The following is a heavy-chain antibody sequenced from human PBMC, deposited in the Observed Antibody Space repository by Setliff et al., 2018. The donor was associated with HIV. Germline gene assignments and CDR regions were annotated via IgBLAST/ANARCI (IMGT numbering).Heavy chain of an antibody. D-gene: IGHD6-6*01. V-gene: IGHV4-59*11. CDR3: ARLRVSSSSQTFDH. Sequence: PSETLSLTCTVSGGSISNQYRSWIRQPQGKGLEWIGYIYYSGTTHYNPSLKGRVAMSVDTSKNQFSLDLTSVTPADTAVYYCARLRVSSSSQTFDHWGQGILVTVS. CDR1: GGSISNQY. J-gene: IGHJ4*02. CDR2: IYYSGTT.